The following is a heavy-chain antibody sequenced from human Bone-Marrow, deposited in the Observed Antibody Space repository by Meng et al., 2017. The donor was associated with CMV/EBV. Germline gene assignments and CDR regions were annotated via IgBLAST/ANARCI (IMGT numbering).Heavy chain of an antibody. Sequence: SETLSLTCNVSGGSISSSSYYWGWIRQPPGKGLEWIGSIYYSGRTYYNPSLRSRVTISVDTSKNQFSLNLSSVTAADTAVYYCARVQTERGRGSNWFDPWGQGTLVTVSS. D-gene: IGHD3-16*01. CDR3: ARVQTERGRGSNWFDP. V-gene: IGHV4-39*07. CDR1: GGSISSSSYY. CDR2: IYYSGRT. J-gene: IGHJ5*02.